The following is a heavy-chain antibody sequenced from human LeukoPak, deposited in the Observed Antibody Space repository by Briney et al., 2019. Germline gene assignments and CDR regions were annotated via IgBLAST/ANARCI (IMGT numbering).Heavy chain of an antibody. CDR3: AKDGDTAMVSSYYGMDV. CDR2: ISYDGSNK. Sequence: PGRSLRLSCAASGFTFSSYGMHWVRQAPGKGLEWVAVISYDGSNKYYADSVKGRSTISRDNSKNTLYLQMNSLRAEDTAVYYCAKDGDTAMVSSYYGMDVWGKGTTVTVSS. CDR1: GFTFSSYG. V-gene: IGHV3-30*18. D-gene: IGHD5-18*01. J-gene: IGHJ6*04.